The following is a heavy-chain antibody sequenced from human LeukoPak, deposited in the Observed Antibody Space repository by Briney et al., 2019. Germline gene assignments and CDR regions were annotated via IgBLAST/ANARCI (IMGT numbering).Heavy chain of an antibody. CDR2: IYYSGRT. CDR1: GGSISSSSHY. V-gene: IGHV4-39*01. D-gene: IGHD6-19*01. J-gene: IGHJ4*02. CDR3: ASSPSWVVAVAGTDYYFDY. Sequence: SETLSLTCTVSGGSISSSSHYWGWIRQPPGKGLEWIGTIYYSGRTYYNPSLRSRVTISVDTSKNQFSLKLSSVTAADTAVYYCASSPSWVVAVAGTDYYFDYWGQGTLVTVSS.